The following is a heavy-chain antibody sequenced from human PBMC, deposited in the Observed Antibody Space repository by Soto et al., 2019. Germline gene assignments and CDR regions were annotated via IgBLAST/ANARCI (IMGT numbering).Heavy chain of an antibody. V-gene: IGHV1-24*01. D-gene: IGHD2-2*01. CDR2: FDPEDGET. CDR1: GYTLTELS. CDR3: ARDPDRPGFYDY. Sequence: ASVKVSCKVSGYTLTELSMHWVRQAPGKGLEWMGGFDPEDGETIYAQKLQGRVTMTTDTSTSTAYMELRSLRSDDTAVYYCARDPDRPGFYDYWGQGTLVTVSS. J-gene: IGHJ4*02.